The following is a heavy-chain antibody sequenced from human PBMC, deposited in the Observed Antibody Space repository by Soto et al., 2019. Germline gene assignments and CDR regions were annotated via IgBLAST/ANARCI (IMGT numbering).Heavy chain of an antibody. J-gene: IGHJ4*02. CDR2: ISAYNGNT. CDR3: ARDLTPVDY. V-gene: IGHV1-18*01. Sequence: QIQLVQSGAEVKKPGASVKVSCKASGYTFSSYHITWVRQAPGQGLEWMGWISAYNGNTNYAQNLQGRVTMTTDPSTSTAYRALRGLRSDDTAVYYGARDLTPVDYWGQGTLVTVSS. CDR1: GYTFSSYH.